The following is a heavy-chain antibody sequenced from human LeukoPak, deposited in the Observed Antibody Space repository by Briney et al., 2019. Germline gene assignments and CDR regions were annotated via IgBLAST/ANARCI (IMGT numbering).Heavy chain of an antibody. CDR3: ARASYSYDINGWVPFDY. D-gene: IGHD3-22*01. V-gene: IGHV1-18*01. CDR1: GYTFTSYG. Sequence: ASVKVSCKASGYTFTSYGISWVRQAPGQGLEWMGWISGSNGNTNYAQKLQGRVTMTTDTSTSTAYMELRSLRSDDTAVYYCARASYSYDINGWVPFDYWGQGTLVTVSS. CDR2: ISGSNGNT. J-gene: IGHJ4*02.